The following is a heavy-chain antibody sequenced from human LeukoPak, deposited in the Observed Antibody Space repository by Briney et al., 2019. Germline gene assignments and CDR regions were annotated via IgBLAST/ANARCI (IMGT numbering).Heavy chain of an antibody. J-gene: IGHJ4*02. CDR3: ARSPGLVGATIYFDY. CDR1: GGTISSGDYY. CDR2: IYNSGNT. V-gene: IGHV4-30-4*08. D-gene: IGHD1-26*01. Sequence: SETLSLTCTVSGGTISSGDYYWSWIRQPPGKGLEWIGYIYNSGNTYCNPSLKSRVSISLDTSKTQFSLKVNSVTAADTAVYYCARSPGLVGATIYFDYWGQGTLVTVSS.